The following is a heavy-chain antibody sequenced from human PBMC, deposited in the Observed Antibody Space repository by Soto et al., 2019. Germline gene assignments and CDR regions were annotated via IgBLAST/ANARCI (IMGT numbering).Heavy chain of an antibody. J-gene: IGHJ3*02. CDR1: GFTFSSYA. D-gene: IGHD3-16*01. Sequence: GGSLRLSCAASGFTFSSYAMSWVRQAPGKGLEWVSAISGSGGSTYYADSVKGRFTISRDNSKNTLYLQMNSLRAEDRAVYYCEKPTEGIWALDMWGQGTMVTVSS. CDR3: EKPTEGIWALDM. CDR2: ISGSGGST. V-gene: IGHV3-23*01.